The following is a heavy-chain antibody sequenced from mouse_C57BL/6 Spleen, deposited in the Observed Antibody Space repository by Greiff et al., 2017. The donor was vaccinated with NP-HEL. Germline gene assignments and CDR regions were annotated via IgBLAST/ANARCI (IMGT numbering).Heavy chain of an antibody. V-gene: IGHV7-3*01. Sequence: EVMLVESGGGLVQPGGSLSLSCAASGFTFTDYYMSWVRQPPGKALEWLGFIRNKANGYTTEYSAAVKGRFTISRDNSQSILYLQMNALRAEDSATYYCARGLRPNDFDYWGQGTTLTVSS. CDR3: ARGLRPNDFDY. CDR1: GFTFTDYY. CDR2: IRNKANGYTT. J-gene: IGHJ2*01. D-gene: IGHD2-2*01.